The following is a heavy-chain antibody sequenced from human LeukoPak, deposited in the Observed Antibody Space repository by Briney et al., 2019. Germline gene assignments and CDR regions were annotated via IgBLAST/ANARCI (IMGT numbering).Heavy chain of an antibody. D-gene: IGHD3-22*01. J-gene: IGHJ4*02. CDR2: ISGSGGST. CDR3: AKEGDSSGYYYRKTEFDY. V-gene: IGHV3-23*01. CDR1: GGSISSYY. Sequence: QPSETLSLTCTVSGGSISSYYWSWVRQAPGKGLEWVSAISGSGGSTYYADSVKGRFTISRDNSKNTLYLQMNSLRAEDTAVYYCAKEGDSSGYYYRKTEFDYWGQGTLVTVSS.